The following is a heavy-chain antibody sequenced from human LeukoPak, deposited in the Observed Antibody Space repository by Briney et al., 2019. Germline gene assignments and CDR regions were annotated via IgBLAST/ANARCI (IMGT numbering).Heavy chain of an antibody. Sequence: LSGGSLRLSCAASGFTFDDYGMSWVRQAPGKGLEWVSGINWNGGSTGYADSVKGRFTISRDNAKNSLYLQMNSLRAEDTALYYCARDQDSSGYLYNWFDPWGQGTLVTVSS. V-gene: IGHV3-20*04. CDR1: GFTFDDYG. D-gene: IGHD3-22*01. J-gene: IGHJ5*02. CDR3: ARDQDSSGYLYNWFDP. CDR2: INWNGGST.